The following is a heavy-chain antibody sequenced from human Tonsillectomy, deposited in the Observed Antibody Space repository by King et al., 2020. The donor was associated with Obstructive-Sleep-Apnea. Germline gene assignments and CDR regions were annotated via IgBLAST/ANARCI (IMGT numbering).Heavy chain of an antibody. D-gene: IGHD5-12*01. V-gene: IGHV4-59*01. Sequence: QMQLQESGPGLVKPSETLSLTCTVSRGSISSYYWSWIRQPPGKGLEWIGYIYYSGSTNYNPSLKSRVTISVDTSKNQFSLKLSSVTAADTAGYYCARGYSGYEGGGWFDPWGQGTLVTVSS. CDR3: ARGYSGYEGGGWFDP. CDR2: IYYSGST. CDR1: RGSISSYY. J-gene: IGHJ5*02.